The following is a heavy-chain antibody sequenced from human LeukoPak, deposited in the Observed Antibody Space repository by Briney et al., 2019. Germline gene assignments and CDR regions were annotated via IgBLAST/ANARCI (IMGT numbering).Heavy chain of an antibody. V-gene: IGHV3-48*02. CDR3: ARGPSNRHFDY. CDR1: GFTFRSYS. J-gene: IGHJ4*02. Sequence: PGGSLRLSCAASGFTFRSYSMDWVRQAPGKGLEWVSHISSGSNSINYADSVKGRFTISRDNAKNSLLLQMNSLRDEDTVVYYCARGPSNRHFDYWGQGTLVTVSS. D-gene: IGHD2/OR15-2a*01. CDR2: ISSGSNSI.